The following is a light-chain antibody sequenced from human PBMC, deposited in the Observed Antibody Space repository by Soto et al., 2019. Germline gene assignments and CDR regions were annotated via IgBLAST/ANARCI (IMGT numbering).Light chain of an antibody. CDR1: SSNIGNNY. J-gene: IGLJ2*01. V-gene: IGLV1-51*01. CDR3: GTWDSSLSAVV. CDR2: DNY. Sequence: QSVLTQPPSMSAAPGQQVTISCSGSSSNIGNNYVSWYQQLPGTAPKLLIYDNYKRSSGIPDRFSGSRSGTSATLGITGLQTGDEADYYCGTWDSSLSAVVFGGGTKLTVL.